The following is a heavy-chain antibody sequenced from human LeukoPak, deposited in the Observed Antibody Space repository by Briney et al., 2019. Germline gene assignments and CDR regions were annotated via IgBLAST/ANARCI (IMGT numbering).Heavy chain of an antibody. CDR1: GFTFSSYA. CDR3: AKDREPYYYDSSGYYYGSDAFDI. Sequence: GGSLRLSCAASGFTFSSYAMSWVRQAPGKGLEWVSAISGSGGSTYYADSVKGRFTISRDNSKNTLYLQMNSLRAEDTAVYYCAKDREPYYYDSSGYYYGSDAFDIWGQGTMVTVSS. CDR2: ISGSGGST. J-gene: IGHJ3*02. V-gene: IGHV3-23*01. D-gene: IGHD3-22*01.